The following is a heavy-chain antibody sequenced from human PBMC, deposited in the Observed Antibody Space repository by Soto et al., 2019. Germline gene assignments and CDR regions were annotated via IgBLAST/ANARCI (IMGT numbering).Heavy chain of an antibody. J-gene: IGHJ6*02. CDR1: GFTFTSSA. V-gene: IGHV1-58*01. CDR2: IVVGSGNT. CDR3: AAGRGVAAAGVTRDFYYYYGMDV. D-gene: IGHD6-13*01. Sequence: SVKVSCKASGFTFTSSAVQWVRQARGQRLEWIGWIVVGSGNTNYAQKFQERVTITRDMSTSTAYMELSSLRSEDTAVYYCAAGRGVAAAGVTRDFYYYYGMDVWGQGTTVTVSS.